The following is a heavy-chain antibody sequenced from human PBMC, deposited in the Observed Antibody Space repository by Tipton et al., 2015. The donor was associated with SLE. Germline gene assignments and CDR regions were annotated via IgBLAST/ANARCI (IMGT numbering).Heavy chain of an antibody. CDR1: GGSISSYF. J-gene: IGHJ3*02. V-gene: IGHV4-34*01. Sequence: TLSLTCTVSGGSISSYFWSWIRQPPGKGLEWIGEINHSGSTNYNPSLKSRVTISVDTSKNQFSLKLSSVTAADTAAYYCAREATVTPRAFDIWGQGTMVTVSS. CDR3: AREATVTPRAFDI. CDR2: INHSGST. D-gene: IGHD4-11*01.